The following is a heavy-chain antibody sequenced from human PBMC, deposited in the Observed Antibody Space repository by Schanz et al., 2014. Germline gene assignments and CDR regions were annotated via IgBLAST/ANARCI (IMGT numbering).Heavy chain of an antibody. CDR3: ARRRRGYGLDV. Sequence: QVHLQESGPGLVKPSETLSLTCTVSGGSISGHYWSWIRQPPGKGLEWIGYFYYSGSTNYNPSLKSRVPMSTDPPETQSSRSLKSVTAADTAVYYCARRRRGYGLDVWGQGTTVTVSS. CDR1: GGSISGHY. J-gene: IGHJ6*02. CDR2: FYYSGST. V-gene: IGHV4-59*08.